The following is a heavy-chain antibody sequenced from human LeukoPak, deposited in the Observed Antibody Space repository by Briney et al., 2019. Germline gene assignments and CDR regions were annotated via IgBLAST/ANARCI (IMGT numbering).Heavy chain of an antibody. CDR1: GFHFTTYW. Sequence: GGSLRLSCADSGFHFTTYWMGWVRQAPGKGLEWVANIKQDGSEKYYVESVKGRFTISRDNAKNTLSLQMNSLRADDTAVYYCARPLMYYYGSETYFWFDPWGQGTLVTVSS. D-gene: IGHD3-10*01. CDR3: ARPLMYYYGSETYFWFDP. V-gene: IGHV3-7*01. CDR2: IKQDGSEK. J-gene: IGHJ5*02.